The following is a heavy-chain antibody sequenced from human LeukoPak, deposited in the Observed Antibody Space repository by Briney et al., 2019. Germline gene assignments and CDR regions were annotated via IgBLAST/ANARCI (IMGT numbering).Heavy chain of an antibody. V-gene: IGHV3-48*01. J-gene: IGHJ4*02. Sequence: GGSLRLSCAASGFTFSSYSINWVRQAPGKGLEWVSFISSSSTTIYYADSVKGRFTISRDNSKNTLYLQMNSLRAEDTAVYYCARVSGGGNSRRYFFEYWGQGTLVTVSS. D-gene: IGHD4-23*01. CDR3: ARVSGGGNSRRYFFEY. CDR2: ISSSSTTI. CDR1: GFTFSSYS.